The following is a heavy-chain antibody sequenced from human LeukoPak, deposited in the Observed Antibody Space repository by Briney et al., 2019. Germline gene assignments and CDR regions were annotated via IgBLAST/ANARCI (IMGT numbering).Heavy chain of an antibody. V-gene: IGHV1-69*04. J-gene: IGHJ4*02. CDR3: ARDRRRDGYNSGHDY. Sequence: SVKVSCKASGGTFSSYGISWVRQAPGQGLEWMGRIIPILGIANYAQKFQGRVTITADKSTSTAYMELSSLRSEDTAVYYCARDRRRDGYNSGHDYWGQGTLVTVSS. CDR2: IIPILGIA. D-gene: IGHD5-12*01. CDR1: GGTFSSYG.